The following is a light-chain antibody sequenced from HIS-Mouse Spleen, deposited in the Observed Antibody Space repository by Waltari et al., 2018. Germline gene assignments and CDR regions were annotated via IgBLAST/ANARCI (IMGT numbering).Light chain of an antibody. CDR1: QSVLYSSNNKNY. V-gene: IGKV4-1*01. Sequence: DIVMTQSQDSLAVSLGERATINCKSSQSVLYSSNNKNYLAWYQQKPGQPPKLLIYWASTRESGVPDRFSGSGSGTDFTLTISSLQAEDVAVYYCQQYYSTSLTFGGGTKVEIK. CDR2: WAS. CDR3: QQYYSTSLT. J-gene: IGKJ4*01.